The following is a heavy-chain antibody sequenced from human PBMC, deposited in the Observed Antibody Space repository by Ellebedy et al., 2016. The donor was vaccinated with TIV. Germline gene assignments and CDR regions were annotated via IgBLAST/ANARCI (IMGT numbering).Heavy chain of an antibody. D-gene: IGHD5-18*01. Sequence: GESLKISCKGSGYSFTSYWIGWVRQMPGKGLEWMGIIYPGDSDTRYSPSFQGQVTILADKSISTAYLQWSSLKASDTAMYYCAMQQGYSYGSYYFDYWGQGTLVTVSS. V-gene: IGHV5-51*01. CDR1: GYSFTSYW. J-gene: IGHJ4*02. CDR2: IYPGDSDT. CDR3: AMQQGYSYGSYYFDY.